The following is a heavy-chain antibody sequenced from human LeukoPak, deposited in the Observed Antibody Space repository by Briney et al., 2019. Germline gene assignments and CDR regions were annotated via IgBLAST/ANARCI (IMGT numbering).Heavy chain of an antibody. CDR2: ISYDGSSK. CDR1: GFTLSSYA. J-gene: IGHJ4*02. Sequence: PGGSLRLSCAASGFTLSSYAMHWVRQAPGKGLEWVAVISYDGSSKYYADSVKGRFTVSRDNSKNTLYLQMNSLRAEDTAVYYCARDLFGTVTVIWLWGQGTLVIVSS. CDR3: ARDLFGTVTVIWL. V-gene: IGHV3-30-3*01. D-gene: IGHD4-17*01.